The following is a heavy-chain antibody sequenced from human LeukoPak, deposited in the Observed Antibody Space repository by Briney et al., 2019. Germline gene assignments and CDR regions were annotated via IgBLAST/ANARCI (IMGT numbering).Heavy chain of an antibody. D-gene: IGHD2-2*01. CDR1: GFTFSSYA. J-gene: IGHJ4*02. CDR2: ISGSGGST. Sequence: GGSLRLSCAASGFTFSSYAMSWVRQAPGKGLEWVSAISGSGGSTYYADSVKGRFTISRDNSKNTLYLQINDVRAEDTAVYYCAREYRQAGVIDYWGQGTLVTVSS. CDR3: AREYRQAGVIDY. V-gene: IGHV3-23*01.